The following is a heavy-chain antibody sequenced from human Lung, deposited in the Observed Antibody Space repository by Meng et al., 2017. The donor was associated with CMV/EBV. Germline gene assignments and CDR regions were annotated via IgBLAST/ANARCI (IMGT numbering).Heavy chain of an antibody. V-gene: IGHV1-2*02. CDR1: GYTLTDYY. CDR2: INPNDDT. Sequence: QVQLVQSGAERXXXXXSVKVSCKASGYTLTDYYIHWVRQAPGQGFQWMGWINPNDDTNYAQNFQGRVTMTRDMSINTIYMELSRLTSEDTAVYYCARSSGWSRFDSWGHGTLVTVS. D-gene: IGHD6-19*01. CDR3: ARSSGWSRFDS. J-gene: IGHJ4*01.